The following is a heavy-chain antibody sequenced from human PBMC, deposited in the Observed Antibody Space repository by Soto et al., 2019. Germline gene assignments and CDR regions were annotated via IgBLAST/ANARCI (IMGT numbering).Heavy chain of an antibody. CDR1: GGSISSGGYY. V-gene: IGHV4-39*07. CDR2: THHIGNT. J-gene: IGHJ4*02. D-gene: IGHD2-8*02. Sequence: PSETLSLTCTVSGGSISSGGYYWSWIRQPPGKGLEWIGETHHIGNTNYNPSLESRVTISLDKSKNQFSLKLTSVTAADTAVYYCARDKITGLFDYWGQGTLVTVSS. CDR3: ARDKITGLFDY.